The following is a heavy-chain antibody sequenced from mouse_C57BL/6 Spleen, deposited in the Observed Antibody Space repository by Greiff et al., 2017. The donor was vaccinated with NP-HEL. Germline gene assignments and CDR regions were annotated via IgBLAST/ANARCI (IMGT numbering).Heavy chain of an antibody. V-gene: IGHV1-74*01. CDR3: AINDYYGSSYGYFEV. J-gene: IGHJ1*03. CDR1: GYTFTSYW. Sequence: QVQLQQPGAELVKPGASVKVSCKASGYTFTSYWMHWVKQRPGQGLEWLGRIHPSDSDTNYNQKFKGKATLTVDKSSSTAYMQLSSLTSEDSAVYYCAINDYYGSSYGYFEVWGTGTTVTVSS. CDR2: IHPSDSDT. D-gene: IGHD1-1*01.